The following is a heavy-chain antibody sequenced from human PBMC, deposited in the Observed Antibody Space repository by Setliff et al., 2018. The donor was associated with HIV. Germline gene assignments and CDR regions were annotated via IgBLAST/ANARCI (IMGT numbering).Heavy chain of an antibody. V-gene: IGHV3-7*01. CDR3: ARDYLYYYYYMDV. J-gene: IGHJ6*03. Sequence: PGGSLRLSCEASGFTFNTYWMSWVRQAPGKGLEWVANIKQDGSEKYYVDSVKGRFTISRDSAKNSLYLQMNSLRAEDTAVYYCARDYLYYYYYMDVWGRGTTVTVSS. CDR2: IKQDGSEK. CDR1: GFTFNTYW.